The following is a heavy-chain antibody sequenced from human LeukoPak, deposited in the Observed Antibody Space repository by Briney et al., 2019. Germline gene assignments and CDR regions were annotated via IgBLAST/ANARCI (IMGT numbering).Heavy chain of an antibody. J-gene: IGHJ6*03. CDR3: AKGGNIAARPQSWYYYMDV. Sequence: GGSLRLSCAASGFTFSSYGMHWVRQAPGKGLEWVEVIWFDERNKYYADSVKGRFTISRDNSKNTLYLQMNSLRAEDTAVYYCAKGGNIAARPQSWYYYMDVWGKGTTVTVSS. D-gene: IGHD6-6*01. CDR1: GFTFSSYG. V-gene: IGHV3-33*06. CDR2: IWFDERNK.